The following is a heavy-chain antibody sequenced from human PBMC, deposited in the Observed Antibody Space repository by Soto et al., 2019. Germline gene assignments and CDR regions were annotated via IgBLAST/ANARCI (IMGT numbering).Heavy chain of an antibody. J-gene: IGHJ6*02. D-gene: IGHD6-19*01. Sequence: SVKVSCKASGGTFSSSAISWVRQAPGQGLEWMGGIIPIFGTANYAQKFQGRVTITADESTSTAYMELSSLRSEDTAVYYCASCSSGWRRDYYYYGMDVWGQGTTVTVSS. CDR1: GGTFSSSA. CDR3: ASCSSGWRRDYYYYGMDV. V-gene: IGHV1-69*13. CDR2: IIPIFGTA.